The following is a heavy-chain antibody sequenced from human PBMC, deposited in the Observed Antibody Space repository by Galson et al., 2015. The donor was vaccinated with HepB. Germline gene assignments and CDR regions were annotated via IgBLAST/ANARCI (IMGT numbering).Heavy chain of an antibody. V-gene: IGHV3-23*01. D-gene: IGHD3/OR15-3a*01. J-gene: IGHJ6*02. Sequence: SLRLSCAASGFTLRNYAMSWVRQAPGKGLEWVSAITPSGDNTYSADSVKGRFTISRDNSKNTLYLEMNGLRAEDTAVYYCARDLIFGLFIKNYYGMDVWGQGTTVTVSS. CDR2: ITPSGDNT. CDR3: ARDLIFGLFIKNYYGMDV. CDR1: GFTLRNYA.